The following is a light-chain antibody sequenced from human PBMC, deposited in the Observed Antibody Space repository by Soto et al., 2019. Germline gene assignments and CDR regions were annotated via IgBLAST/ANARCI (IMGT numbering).Light chain of an antibody. CDR2: DAS. CDR3: QQYESYSPWT. Sequence: DIQMTQSPSSLSASVGDRVTITCRASQSVSSYLNWYKQKPGKAPKLLIYDASTLQSGVPSRYSGSGSGTEFTLTISNLQTDDFATYYCQQYESYSPWTFGQGTKVEIK. V-gene: IGKV1-5*01. CDR1: QSVSSY. J-gene: IGKJ1*01.